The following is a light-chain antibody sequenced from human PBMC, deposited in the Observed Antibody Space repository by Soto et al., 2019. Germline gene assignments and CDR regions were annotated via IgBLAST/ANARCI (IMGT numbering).Light chain of an antibody. Sequence: QSALTQPRSVSGSPGQSVTISCTGTSSDVGAYNYVSWYQQHPGKVPKLMIYDVSRRPSGVPDRFSGSKSGNTASQTISGLQADDEADYYCCSYAGSYTVVFGGGTKLTVL. J-gene: IGLJ3*02. CDR2: DVS. CDR1: SSDVGAYNY. V-gene: IGLV2-11*01. CDR3: CSYAGSYTVV.